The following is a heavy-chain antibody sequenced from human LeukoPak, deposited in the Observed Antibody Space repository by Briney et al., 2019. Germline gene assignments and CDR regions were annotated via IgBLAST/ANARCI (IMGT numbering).Heavy chain of an antibody. V-gene: IGHV4-4*09. J-gene: IGHJ4*02. Sequence: SETLSLTCTVSGGSISSYYWSWIRQPPGKGLEWIGYIYTSGSTNYNPSLKSRVTISVDTSKNQFSLKLSSVTAADTAVYYCARLGGGYRDYWGQGTLVTVSS. D-gene: IGHD3-22*01. CDR1: GGSISSYY. CDR2: IYTSGST. CDR3: ARLGGGYRDY.